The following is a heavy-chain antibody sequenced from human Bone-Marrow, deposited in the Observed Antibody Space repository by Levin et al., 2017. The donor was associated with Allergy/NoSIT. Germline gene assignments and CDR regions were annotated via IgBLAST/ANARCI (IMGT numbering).Heavy chain of an antibody. CDR2: INHSGST. Sequence: PSQTLSLTCAVYGGSFSGYYWSWIRQPPGKGLEWIGEINHSGSTNYNPSLKSRVTISVDTSKNQFSLKLSSVTAADTAVYYCASRVSQPGVGDAFDIWGQGTMVTVSS. J-gene: IGHJ3*02. V-gene: IGHV4-34*01. CDR3: ASRVSQPGVGDAFDI. D-gene: IGHD2/OR15-2a*01. CDR1: GGSFSGYY.